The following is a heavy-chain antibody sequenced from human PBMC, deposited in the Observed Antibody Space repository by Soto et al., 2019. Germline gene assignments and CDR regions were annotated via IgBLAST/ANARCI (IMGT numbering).Heavy chain of an antibody. CDR3: IRGGSPYYYDY. V-gene: IGHV3-73*01. CDR2: ILSKAGNYAT. J-gene: IGHJ4*02. Sequence: EVQLVESGGGLVQPGGSLKLSCGASGFIFSGSAVHWVRQASGKGLEWVGRILSKAGNYATAYPASMKGRFTISRDDSENTAFLQMNSLKTEDTAVYYCIRGGSPYYYDYWGQGTLVAVSS. CDR1: GFIFSGSA.